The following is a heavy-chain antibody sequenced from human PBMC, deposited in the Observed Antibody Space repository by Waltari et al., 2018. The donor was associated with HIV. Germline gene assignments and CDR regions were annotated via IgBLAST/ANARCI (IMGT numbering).Heavy chain of an antibody. D-gene: IGHD2-21*02. CDR2: IYFSGKA. CDR3: AGQDWYYPES. V-gene: IGHV4-39*01. Sequence: QLQLQESAPALVKPWETLSLTCPVPDGSIHNANYYWGWIRQPPGRGLEWIGNIYFSGKAYANPSLMSGVTISVDTSKDQCFLKLTSVTAAGTAVYYCAGQDWYYPESWGQGALVSVSS. CDR1: DGSIHNANYY. J-gene: IGHJ5*02.